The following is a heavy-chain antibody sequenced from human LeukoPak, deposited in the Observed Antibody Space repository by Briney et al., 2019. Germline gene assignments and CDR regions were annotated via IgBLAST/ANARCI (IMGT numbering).Heavy chain of an antibody. V-gene: IGHV3-7*01. CDR1: GFTFSSYW. CDR3: AKWGDYDVLTGYYVSDY. Sequence: GGSLRLSCAASGFTFSSYWMSWVRQAPGKGLEWVANIKQDGSEKYYVDSVKGRFTISRDNAKNSLYLQMNSLRAEDTALYYCAKWGDYDVLTGYYVSDYWGQGTLVTVSS. J-gene: IGHJ4*02. D-gene: IGHD3-9*01. CDR2: IKQDGSEK.